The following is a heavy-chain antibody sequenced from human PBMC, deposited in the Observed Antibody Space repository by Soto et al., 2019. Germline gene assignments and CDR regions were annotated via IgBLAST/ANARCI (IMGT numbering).Heavy chain of an antibody. V-gene: IGHV4-34*01. Sequence: QVQLQQWGAGLLKPSETLSLTCAVYGGSFSPFYWSWIRQPPGKGLEWIGEINHSGSTNYNPSLKSRVTRSVDTSKNQFSLKLSSVTAADTAMYYCARGRDYWGQGTLVTVSS. CDR3: ARGRDY. J-gene: IGHJ4*02. CDR1: GGSFSPFY. CDR2: INHSGST.